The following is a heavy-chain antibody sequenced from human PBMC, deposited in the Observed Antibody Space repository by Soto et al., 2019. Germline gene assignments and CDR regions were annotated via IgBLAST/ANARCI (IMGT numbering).Heavy chain of an antibody. Sequence: ASVKVSCKASGYTFTSYGISWVRQAPGQGLEWMGWISAYNGNTNYAQKLQGRVTMTTDTSTSTAYMELRSLRSDDTAVYYCARDFTELYYYGSGSYYTPNDYWGQGALVTV. CDR1: GYTFTSYG. CDR3: ARDFTELYYYGSGSYYTPNDY. CDR2: ISAYNGNT. J-gene: IGHJ4*02. V-gene: IGHV1-18*01. D-gene: IGHD3-10*01.